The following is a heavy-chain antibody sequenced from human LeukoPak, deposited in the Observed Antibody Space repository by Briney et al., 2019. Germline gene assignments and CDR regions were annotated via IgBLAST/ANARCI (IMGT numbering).Heavy chain of an antibody. V-gene: IGHV3-9*01. D-gene: IGHD2-2*01. CDR1: GFTFDDYA. CDR2: ISWNSGSI. CDR3: AKGRDKYQLLSKNWFDP. J-gene: IGHJ5*02. Sequence: GGSLRLSCAASGFTFDDYAMHWVRQAPGKGLEWVSGISWNSGSIGYADSVRGRFTISRDNAKSSLYLQMNSLRAEDTALYYCAKGRDKYQLLSKNWFDPWGQGTLVTVSS.